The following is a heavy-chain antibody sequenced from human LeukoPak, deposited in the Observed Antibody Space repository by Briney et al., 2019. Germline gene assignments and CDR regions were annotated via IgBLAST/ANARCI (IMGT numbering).Heavy chain of an antibody. CDR2: INPNSGGT. J-gene: IGHJ3*02. V-gene: IGHV1-2*02. Sequence: SVKVSCKASGYTFTGYYMHWVRQAPGQGLEWMGWINPNSGGTNYAQKFQGRVTMTRDTSISTAYMELSRLRSDDTAVYYCARACSSTSCYGFDAFDIWGQGTMVTVSS. CDR3: ARACSSTSCYGFDAFDI. D-gene: IGHD2-2*01. CDR1: GYTFTGYY.